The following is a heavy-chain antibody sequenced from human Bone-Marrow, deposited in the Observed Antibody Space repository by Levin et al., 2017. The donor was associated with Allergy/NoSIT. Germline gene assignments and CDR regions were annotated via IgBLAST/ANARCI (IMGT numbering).Heavy chain of an antibody. J-gene: IGHJ4*02. D-gene: IGHD3-16*01. CDR1: GYKFPTYW. Sequence: HGESLKISCKSSGYKFPTYWIGWVRQVPGQGLEWMGFIYPDDSETKYNPTFEGHVTISVDMSIDTAYLQWSSLKASDTAIYYCARGGHNYYDALFDYWGQGTLVIVSS. V-gene: IGHV5-51*01. CDR2: IYPDDSET. CDR3: ARGGHNYYDALFDY.